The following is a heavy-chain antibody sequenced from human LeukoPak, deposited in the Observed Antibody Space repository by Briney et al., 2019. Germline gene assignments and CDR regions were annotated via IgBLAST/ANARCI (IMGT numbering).Heavy chain of an antibody. J-gene: IGHJ5*02. CDR2: IHYSGST. CDR3: ARGTIFGNWFDP. D-gene: IGHD3-3*01. CDR1: GGSISSYY. V-gene: IGHV4-59*01. Sequence: PSETLSLTCTVSGGSISSYYWSWIRQPPGKGLEWIGYIHYSGSTNYNPSLKSRVTISVDTSKNQFSLKLSSVTAADTAVYYCARGTIFGNWFDPWGQGTLVTVSS.